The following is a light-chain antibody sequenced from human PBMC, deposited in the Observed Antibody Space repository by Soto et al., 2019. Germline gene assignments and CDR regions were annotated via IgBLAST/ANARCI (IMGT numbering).Light chain of an antibody. CDR3: QQYGSSPWT. V-gene: IGKV3-20*01. CDR2: GAS. CDR1: QSVSSSY. J-gene: IGKJ1*01. Sequence: EIVLTQSPCTLSLSPGERATLSCRASQSVSSSYLAWYQQKPGQAPRLLIDGASRRATGIPDRFSGSSSGTDFPLTISRLAPEDFAVYYYQQYGSSPWTFGQGTKVDIK.